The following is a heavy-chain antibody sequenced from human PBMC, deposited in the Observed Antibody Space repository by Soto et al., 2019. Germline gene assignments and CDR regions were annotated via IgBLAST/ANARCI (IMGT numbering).Heavy chain of an antibody. J-gene: IGHJ3*02. CDR3: ARAVGNREPAFDI. V-gene: IGHV4-59*08. CDR1: GGSVSNYY. Sequence: QVQLQESGPGLVKPSETLSLTCTVSGGSVSNYYWSWIRQPPGKGLEWIGYLYYSGNTKSNPSLKSRVSISRDTSKNQLSLNLSSVTAADTAVYYCARAVGNREPAFDIWGQGTMVTVSS. CDR2: LYYSGNT.